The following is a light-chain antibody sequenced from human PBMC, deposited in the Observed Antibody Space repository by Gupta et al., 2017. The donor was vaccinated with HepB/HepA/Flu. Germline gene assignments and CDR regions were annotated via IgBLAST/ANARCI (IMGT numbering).Light chain of an antibody. CDR2: WAS. V-gene: IGKV4-1*01. J-gene: IGKJ1*01. Sequence: DIVMTQSPDSLALSLGERATINCRSSQNILYNFNNKNYFGWVQQKPGQPPKMLIDWASTRESGVPDRFIGSGSGTDFTLTISSLQAEDVAVYYCRQYYANPWTFGQGTKVEIK. CDR3: RQYYANPWT. CDR1: QNILYNFNNKNY.